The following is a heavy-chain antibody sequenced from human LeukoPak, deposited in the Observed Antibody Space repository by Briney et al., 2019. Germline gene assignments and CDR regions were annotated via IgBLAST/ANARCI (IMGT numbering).Heavy chain of an antibody. Sequence: GASVKVSCKASGYTFTGYYMHWVRQAPGQGIEWMGWINPNSGGTNYAQKFQGRVTMTRDTSISTAYMELSRLRSDDTAVYYCARVHYYGSGSYYNEENWFDPWGQGTLVTVSS. J-gene: IGHJ5*02. CDR3: ARVHYYGSGSYYNEENWFDP. D-gene: IGHD3-10*01. CDR2: INPNSGGT. V-gene: IGHV1-2*02. CDR1: GYTFTGYY.